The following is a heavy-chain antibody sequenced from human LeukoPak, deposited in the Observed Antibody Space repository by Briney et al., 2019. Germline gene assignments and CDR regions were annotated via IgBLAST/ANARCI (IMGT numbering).Heavy chain of an antibody. CDR2: ISVGGGDT. J-gene: IGHJ4*02. CDR3: AKDRSQTTVTPFDY. Sequence: GGSLRLSCEASGFIFSSYVMGWVRQAPGKGLEWVSSISVGGGDTFTADSVKGRFTISRDNSKNTLYLQMNSLRAEDTAVYYCAKDRSQTTVTPFDYWGQGTLVTVSS. CDR1: GFIFSSYV. V-gene: IGHV3-23*01. D-gene: IGHD4-17*01.